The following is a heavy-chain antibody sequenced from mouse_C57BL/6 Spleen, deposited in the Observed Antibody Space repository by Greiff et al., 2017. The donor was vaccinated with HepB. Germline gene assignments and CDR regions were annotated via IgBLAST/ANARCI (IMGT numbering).Heavy chain of an antibody. D-gene: IGHD1-1*01. CDR1: GYTFTTYP. V-gene: IGHV1-47*01. J-gene: IGHJ1*03. CDR3: VRGDYYGSSYVGWYFDV. Sequence: QVQLQQSGAELVKPGASVKMSCKASGYTFTTYPIEWMKQNHGKSLEWIGNFHPYNDDTKYNEKFKGKATLTVEKSSSTVYLELSRLTSDDSAVYDCVRGDYYGSSYVGWYFDVWGTGTTVTVSS. CDR2: FHPYNDDT.